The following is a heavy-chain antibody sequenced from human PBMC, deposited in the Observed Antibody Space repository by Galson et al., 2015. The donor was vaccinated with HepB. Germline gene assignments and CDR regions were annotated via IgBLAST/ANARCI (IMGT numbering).Heavy chain of an antibody. J-gene: IGHJ4*02. D-gene: IGHD1-26*01. CDR3: ARASVGEIDY. CDR2: ICSGGNT. V-gene: IGHV3-53*01. Sequence: SLRLSCAASGFTVSSHYMNWVRQAPGRGLEWVSVICSGGNTYYADSVMARFTISRDNSKNTVYLQINSVRAEDTAVYYCARASVGEIDYWGQGTLVTVSS. CDR1: GFTVSSHY.